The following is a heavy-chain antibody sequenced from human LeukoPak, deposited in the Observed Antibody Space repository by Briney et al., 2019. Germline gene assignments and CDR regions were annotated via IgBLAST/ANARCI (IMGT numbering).Heavy chain of an antibody. CDR2: IIPIFGIA. D-gene: IGHD5-24*01. CDR3: ARGDGGGDGYNPYYFDY. J-gene: IGHJ4*02. CDR1: GGTFSSYA. V-gene: IGHV1-69*04. Sequence: SVKVSCKASGGTFSSYAISWVRQAPGQGLEWMGRIIPIFGIANYAQKFQGRVTITADKSTGTAYMELSSLRSEDTAVYYCARGDGGGDGYNPYYFDYWGQGTLVTVSS.